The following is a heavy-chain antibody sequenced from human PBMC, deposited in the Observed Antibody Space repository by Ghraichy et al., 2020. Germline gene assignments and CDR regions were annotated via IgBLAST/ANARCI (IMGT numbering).Heavy chain of an antibody. CDR2: IYYSGST. CDR3: ARRRDYGGGMDV. V-gene: IGHV4-39*01. D-gene: IGHD4-17*01. Sequence: SETLSLTCTVSGGSISSSSYYWGWIRQPPGKGLEWIGSIYYSGSTYYNPSLKSRVTISVDTSKNQFSLKLSSVTAADTAVYYCARRRDYGGGMDVWGQGTTVTVSS. J-gene: IGHJ6*02. CDR1: GGSISSSSYY.